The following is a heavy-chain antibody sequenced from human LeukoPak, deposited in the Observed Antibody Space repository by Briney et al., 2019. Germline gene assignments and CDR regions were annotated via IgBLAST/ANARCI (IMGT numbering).Heavy chain of an antibody. CDR3: ARDSIVGGFAFDY. CDR2: IYYGGST. J-gene: IGHJ4*02. V-gene: IGHV4-61*01. D-gene: IGHD3-16*02. CDR1: GGSVSSGSYY. Sequence: PSETLSLTCTVSGGSVSSGSYYWSWIRQPPGKGLEWIGYIYYGGSTNYNPSLKSRVTISVDTSKNQFSLKLSSVTAADTAVYYCARDSIVGGFAFDYWGQGTLVTVSS.